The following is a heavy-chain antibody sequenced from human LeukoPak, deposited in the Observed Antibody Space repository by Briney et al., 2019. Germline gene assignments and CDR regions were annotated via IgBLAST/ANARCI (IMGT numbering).Heavy chain of an antibody. V-gene: IGHV1-8*01. Sequence: ASVKVSCKASGYTFTSYDINWVRQATGQGLEWMVWMNPNSGNTGYAQKFQGRVTMTRNTSISTAYMELSSLRSEDTAVYYCAKYSSGWYNPVDYWGQGTLVTVSS. D-gene: IGHD6-19*01. CDR1: GYTFTSYD. CDR2: MNPNSGNT. CDR3: AKYSSGWYNPVDY. J-gene: IGHJ4*02.